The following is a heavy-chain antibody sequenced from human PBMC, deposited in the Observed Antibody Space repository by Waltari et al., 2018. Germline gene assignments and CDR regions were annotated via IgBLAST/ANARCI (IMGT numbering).Heavy chain of an antibody. D-gene: IGHD2-21*01. J-gene: IGHJ2*01. CDR3: ARDRHFSDGGAYYESGL. V-gene: IGHV1-69*13. CDR2: IKPVLGTT. CDR1: GGTFGSYA. Sequence: QVQLVQSGSEVKKPGSSVKVSCKACGGTFGSYAVRWVRQAPGQGLEWVGGIKPVLGTTSYAQKFQDRVTLIADDSSSTVYMELSSLKSDDTAVYYCARDRHFSDGGAYYESGLWGRGTLVTVSS.